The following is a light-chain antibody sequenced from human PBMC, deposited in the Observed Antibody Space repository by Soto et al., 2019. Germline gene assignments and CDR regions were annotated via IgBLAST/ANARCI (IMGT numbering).Light chain of an antibody. CDR1: QGISRS. CDR2: SAS. CDR3: QQADTFPIT. Sequence: DIQMTQSPPSVSASVGDRVTLTCPASQGISRSLAWCQQKPGKAPKLLIYSASSLQSGVPSRFSGSGVGTDFTLTISSLQPEDVATYYCQQADTFPITFGRGTRLEIK. J-gene: IGKJ5*01. V-gene: IGKV1D-12*01.